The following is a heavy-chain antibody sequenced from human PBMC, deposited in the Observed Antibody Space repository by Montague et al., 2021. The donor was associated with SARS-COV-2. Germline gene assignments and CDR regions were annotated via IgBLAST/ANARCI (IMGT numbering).Heavy chain of an antibody. J-gene: IGHJ4*02. Sequence: IYYSGSTNYNPSLKSRVTISLDTSKNQFSLKLTSVTAADTAVYYCARVSLAAAATRSDYWVQGTLVTVSS. CDR2: IYYSGST. D-gene: IGHD6-13*01. CDR3: ARVSLAAAATRSDY. V-gene: IGHV4-59*01.